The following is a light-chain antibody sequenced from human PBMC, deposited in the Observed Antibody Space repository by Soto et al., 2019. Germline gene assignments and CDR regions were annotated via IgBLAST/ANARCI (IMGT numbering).Light chain of an antibody. J-gene: IGKJ1*01. CDR1: QSISSW. CDR3: KQYGSSSPWT. Sequence: DIQMTQSPSTLSASVGDRVTITCRASQSISSWLAWYQQKPGRAPKLLIYKASSLDTGVPSRFSGSGSGTEFTLIISSLQPDDFASYYCKQYGSSSPWTFGQGTKVEIK. V-gene: IGKV1-5*03. CDR2: KAS.